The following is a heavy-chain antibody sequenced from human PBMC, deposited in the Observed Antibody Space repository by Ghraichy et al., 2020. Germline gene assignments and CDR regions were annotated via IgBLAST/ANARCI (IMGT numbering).Heavy chain of an antibody. CDR3: SKGEDGSPDY. J-gene: IGHJ4*02. CDR1: GFTFSRYG. Sequence: GGSLRLSCAASGFTFSRYGMHWVRQAPGKGLEWVALRSPDEKTKYYAYSVKGRFTISRDNSKNTLFLQMNTRSPEDTGMYYCSKGEDGSPDYWDQRTLVIVSS. V-gene: IGHV3-30*18. D-gene: IGHD1-26*01. CDR2: RSPDEKTK.